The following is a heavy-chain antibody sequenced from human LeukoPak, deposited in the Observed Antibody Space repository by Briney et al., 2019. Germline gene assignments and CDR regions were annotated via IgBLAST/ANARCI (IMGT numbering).Heavy chain of an antibody. J-gene: IGHJ4*02. CDR3: ARGVRY. V-gene: IGHV4-59*01. CDR2: IYYSGST. CDR1: GGSFSGYY. Sequence: SETLSLTCAVYGGSFSGYYWSWIRQPPGKGLEWIGYIYYSGSTNYNPSLKSRVTISVDTSKNQFSLKLSSVTAADTAVYYCARGVRYWGQGTLVTVSS.